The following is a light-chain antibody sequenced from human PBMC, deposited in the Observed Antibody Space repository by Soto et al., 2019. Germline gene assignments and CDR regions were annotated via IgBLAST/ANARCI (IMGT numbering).Light chain of an antibody. J-gene: IGLJ1*01. CDR3: CSYAGNYIRV. V-gene: IGLV2-11*01. CDR2: GVT. Sequence: QSALTQPRSVSGSPGQSVTISCTGTSSDVGGYNYVSWYQQHPGKAPKLMIYGVTKRPSGVPDRFSGSKSGNTASLTISGLQAEDEADYYCCSYAGNYIRVFGTWTKVTVL. CDR1: SSDVGGYNY.